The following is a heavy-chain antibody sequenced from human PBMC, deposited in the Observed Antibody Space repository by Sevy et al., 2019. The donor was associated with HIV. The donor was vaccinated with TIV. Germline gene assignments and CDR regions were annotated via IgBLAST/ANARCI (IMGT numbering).Heavy chain of an antibody. CDR3: ARRKWELLNYWFDH. Sequence: GGSLRLSCAASGFTFSDYYMSWIRQAPGKGLEWVSYISSSGSTIYYAAFVKGRFTISRDNAKNSLYLQMNSLRAEDTVVYYCARRKWELLNYWFDHWGQGTLVTVSS. CDR2: ISSSGSTI. D-gene: IGHD1-26*01. J-gene: IGHJ5*02. V-gene: IGHV3-11*04. CDR1: GFTFSDYY.